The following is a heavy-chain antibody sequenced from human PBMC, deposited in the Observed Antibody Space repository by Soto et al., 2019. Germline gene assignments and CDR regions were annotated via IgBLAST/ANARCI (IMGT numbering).Heavy chain of an antibody. V-gene: IGHV3-33*01. J-gene: IGHJ5*02. CDR1: GFTFSSYG. CDR3: ARDNSSSWYGQTNWFDP. D-gene: IGHD6-13*01. CDR2: IWYDGSNK. Sequence: GGSLRLSCAASGFTFSSYGMHWVRQAPGKGLEWVAVIWYDGSNKYYADTVKGRFTISRDNSKNTLYMQMNSLRAEGTAVYYCARDNSSSWYGQTNWFDPWGQGT.